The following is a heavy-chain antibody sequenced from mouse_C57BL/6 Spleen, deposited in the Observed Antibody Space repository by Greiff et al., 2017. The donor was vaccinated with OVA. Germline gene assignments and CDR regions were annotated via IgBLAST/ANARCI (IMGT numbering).Heavy chain of an antibody. Sequence: EVKLMESGGGLVKPGGSLKLSCAASGFTFSSYAMSWVRQTPEKRLEWVATISDGGSYTYYPDNVTGRFTISRDNAKNNLYLQMSHLKSEDTAMYYCVREELGAFAYWGQGTLVTVSA. J-gene: IGHJ3*01. V-gene: IGHV5-4*01. D-gene: IGHD4-1*01. CDR1: GFTFSSYA. CDR2: ISDGGSYT. CDR3: VREELGAFAY.